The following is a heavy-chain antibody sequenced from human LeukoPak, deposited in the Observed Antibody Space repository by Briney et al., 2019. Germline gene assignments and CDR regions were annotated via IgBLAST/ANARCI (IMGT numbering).Heavy chain of an antibody. CDR1: EYTFTDYA. CDR2: INAGNGNT. J-gene: IGHJ4*02. Sequence: ASVKVSCKASEYTFTDYAINWVRQAPGQRLEWMGWINAGNGNTRYSQRLQGRVTITRDTSASTAYMGLSSLTSEDTAVYYCARGRWSATTASYYLDFWGQGTLVTVSS. CDR3: ARGRWSATTASYYLDF. V-gene: IGHV1-3*01. D-gene: IGHD5-24*01.